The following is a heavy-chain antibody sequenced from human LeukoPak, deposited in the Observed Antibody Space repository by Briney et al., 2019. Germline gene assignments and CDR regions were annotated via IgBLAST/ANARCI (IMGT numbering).Heavy chain of an antibody. CDR2: ISSSSSYI. Sequence: KPGGSLRLSCAASGFTFSSYSMNWVRQAPGKGLEWVSSISSSSSYIYYADSVKGRFTISRDNAKNSLYLQMNSLRAEDTAVYYCARGRDPSADQGGLDYWGQGTLVTVPS. CDR3: ARGRDPSADQGGLDY. CDR1: GFTFSSYS. V-gene: IGHV3-21*01. J-gene: IGHJ4*02. D-gene: IGHD3-16*01.